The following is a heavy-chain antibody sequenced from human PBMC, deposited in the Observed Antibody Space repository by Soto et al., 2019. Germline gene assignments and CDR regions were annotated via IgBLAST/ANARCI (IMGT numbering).Heavy chain of an antibody. J-gene: IGHJ4*02. Sequence: QVQLQESGPGLVQPSQTLSLTCTVSGGSISSGGYYWSWIRQHPGKGLEWIGYIYYSGTTYYNPSLKSRLTISLDTSRNQFSLELNSVSAADTAVYYCARADSSGYNFEHWGQGTLVTVSS. V-gene: IGHV4-31*03. CDR1: GGSISSGGYY. CDR2: IYYSGTT. D-gene: IGHD3-22*01. CDR3: ARADSSGYNFEH.